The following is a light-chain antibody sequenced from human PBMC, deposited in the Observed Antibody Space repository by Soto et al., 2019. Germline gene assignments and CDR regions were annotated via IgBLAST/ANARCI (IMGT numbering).Light chain of an antibody. CDR3: QQYGSSPRT. Sequence: EIVLTQSPVTLSLSPGERATLSCRASQSLSSIYLVWYQQKPGQAPRLLIHGASSRATGIPDRFSGSGSGTDFTLTITRLEPEDFAVYYCQQYGSSPRTVGQGTKLEI. CDR1: QSLSSIY. V-gene: IGKV3-20*01. CDR2: GAS. J-gene: IGKJ1*01.